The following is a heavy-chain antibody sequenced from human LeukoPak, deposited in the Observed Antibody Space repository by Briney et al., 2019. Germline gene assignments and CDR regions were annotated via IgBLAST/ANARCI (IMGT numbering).Heavy chain of an antibody. CDR1: GFTFTNFE. Sequence: GGSLRLSCAASGFTFTNFEMNWVRQAPGKGLEGVSYISYSGSTTYYADSVKGRFTISRDNAKNSLYLQMNSLRAEDTAVYYCASAGPPAFDPWGQGALVTVSS. V-gene: IGHV3-48*03. CDR3: ASAGPPAFDP. J-gene: IGHJ5*02. CDR2: ISYSGSTT.